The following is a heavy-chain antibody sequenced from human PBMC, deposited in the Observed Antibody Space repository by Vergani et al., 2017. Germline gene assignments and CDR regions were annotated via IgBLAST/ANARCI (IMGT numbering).Heavy chain of an antibody. V-gene: IGHV4-34*01. J-gene: IGHJ5*02. D-gene: IGHD5-12*01. CDR1: GGSFSGYY. Sequence: QVQLQQWGAGLLKPSETLSLTCAVYGGSFSGYYWSWIRQPPGKGLEWIGEINHSGSTNYNPSLKSRVTISVDTSKNQFSLKLSSVTAADTAVYYCASAFPDSGYDLGDWFDPWGQGTLVTVSS. CDR2: INHSGST. CDR3: ASAFPDSGYDLGDWFDP.